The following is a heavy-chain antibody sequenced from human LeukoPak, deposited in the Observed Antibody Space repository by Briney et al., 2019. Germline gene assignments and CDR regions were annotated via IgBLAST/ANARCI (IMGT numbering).Heavy chain of an antibody. Sequence: ASVKVSCKASGYTFTGHYMHWVRQAPGQGLEWMGWINPNSGGTNYAQKFQGRVTMTRDTSISTAYMELSRLRSDDTAVYYCARDRGYYDSSGYLTYWGQGTLVTVSS. J-gene: IGHJ4*02. CDR3: ARDRGYYDSSGYLTY. V-gene: IGHV1-2*02. D-gene: IGHD3-22*01. CDR2: INPNSGGT. CDR1: GYTFTGHY.